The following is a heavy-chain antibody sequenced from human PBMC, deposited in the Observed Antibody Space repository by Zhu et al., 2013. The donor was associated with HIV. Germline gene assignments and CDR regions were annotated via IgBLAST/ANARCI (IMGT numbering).Heavy chain of an antibody. J-gene: IGHJ4*02. CDR1: GYRFTSYD. D-gene: IGHD2-21*01. CDR3: AGEGGDY. Sequence: QVQLAQSGAEVRKPGASVRVSCKPSGYRFTSYDINWVRQATGQGLEWMGWMNPKSGNTGLAQKFQGRVTMTRNISNTTAYMELSSLRFDDTAVYYCAGEGGDYWGQGTLVTVSS. V-gene: IGHV1-8*01. CDR2: MNPKSGNT.